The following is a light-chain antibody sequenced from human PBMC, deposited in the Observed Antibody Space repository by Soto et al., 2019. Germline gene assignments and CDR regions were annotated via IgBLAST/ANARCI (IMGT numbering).Light chain of an antibody. Sequence: EIVLAQSPGTLSLSPGERATLSCRASPSVSSTYLAWYQQKPGQAPRLLISRASTIDPVIPDRFSGSGSVTGFTLTISRPEPEDVAVYYCEQYGSSPTSFGQGTKVEVK. J-gene: IGKJ1*01. V-gene: IGKV3-20*01. CDR1: PSVSSTY. CDR3: EQYGSSPTS. CDR2: RAS.